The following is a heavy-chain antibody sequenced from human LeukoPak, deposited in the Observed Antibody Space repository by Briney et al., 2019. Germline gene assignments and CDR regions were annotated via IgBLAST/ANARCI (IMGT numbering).Heavy chain of an antibody. J-gene: IGHJ4*02. CDR1: GYTFTSYY. V-gene: IGHV1-46*01. CDR3: ARDLKMGYSSGSYSWGTGSSNDY. Sequence: ASVKVSCKASGYTFTSYYMHWVRQAPGQGLEWMGIINPSGGSTSYAQKFQGRVTMTRDTSTSTVYMELRSLRSDDTAVYYCARDLKMGYSSGSYSWGTGSSNDYWGQGTLVTVSS. CDR2: INPSGGST. D-gene: IGHD6-19*01.